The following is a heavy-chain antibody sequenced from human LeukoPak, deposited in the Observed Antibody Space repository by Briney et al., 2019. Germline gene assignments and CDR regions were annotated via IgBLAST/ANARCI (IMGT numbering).Heavy chain of an antibody. CDR3: AGLVGRYSSGLYYYYFDY. D-gene: IGHD3-22*01. Sequence: SETLSLTCTVSADSINSLDLWSWVRQPPGKGLEWIGEMYLSGTTHSNPSVKSRVTISIDKSKNQFFLNLSSVTAADTAVYYCAGLVGRYSSGLYYYYFDYWDQGTLVTVSS. CDR2: MYLSGTT. J-gene: IGHJ4*02. V-gene: IGHV4-4*02. CDR1: ADSINSLDL.